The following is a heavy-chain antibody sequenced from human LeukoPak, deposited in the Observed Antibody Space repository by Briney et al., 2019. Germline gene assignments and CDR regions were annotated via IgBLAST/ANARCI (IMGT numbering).Heavy chain of an antibody. Sequence: SVKVSCKASGYAFTSYGISWLRQAPGQGLEWLGWISAYNGNTNYAQKLQGRVTMTTDTSTSTAYMELRSLRSDDTAVYYCARDYDILTGYSHMAFDYWGQGTLVTVSS. CDR1: GYAFTSYG. D-gene: IGHD3-9*01. J-gene: IGHJ4*02. CDR2: ISAYNGNT. CDR3: ARDYDILTGYSHMAFDY. V-gene: IGHV1-18*01.